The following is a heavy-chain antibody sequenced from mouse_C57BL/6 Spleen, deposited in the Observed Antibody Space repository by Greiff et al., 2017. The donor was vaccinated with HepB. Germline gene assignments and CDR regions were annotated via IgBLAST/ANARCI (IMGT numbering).Heavy chain of an antibody. V-gene: IGHV1-64*01. CDR2: IHPNSGST. J-gene: IGHJ4*01. Sequence: QVQLQQPGAELVKPGASVKLSCKASGYTFTSYWMHWVKQRPGQGLEWIGMIHPNSGSTNYNEKFKSKATLTVDKSSSTAYMKLSSLTSEDSAVYYCAREGVTTFNYYAMDYWGQGTSVTVSS. D-gene: IGHD2-5*01. CDR3: AREGVTTFNYYAMDY. CDR1: GYTFTSYW.